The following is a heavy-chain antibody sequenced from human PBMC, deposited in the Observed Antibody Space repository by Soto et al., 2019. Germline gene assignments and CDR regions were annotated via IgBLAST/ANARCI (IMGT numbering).Heavy chain of an antibody. CDR1: GGSISSGGYS. CDR3: ARVTYSSSFSTIDY. V-gene: IGHV4-30-2*01. J-gene: IGHJ4*02. D-gene: IGHD6-13*01. Sequence: SETLSLTCAVSGGSISSGGYSWSWIRQPPGKGLEWIAYIYHSGSTYYNPSLKSRVTISVDRSKNQFSLKLSSVTAADTAVYYCARVTYSSSFSTIDYWGQGTLVTVSS. CDR2: IYHSGST.